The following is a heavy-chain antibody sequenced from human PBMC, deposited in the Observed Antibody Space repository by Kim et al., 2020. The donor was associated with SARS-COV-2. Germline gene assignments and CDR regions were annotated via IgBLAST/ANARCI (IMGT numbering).Heavy chain of an antibody. CDR3: AREAQWLAYYFDY. J-gene: IGHJ4*02. D-gene: IGHD6-19*01. CDR1: GGSFSSYS. V-gene: IGHV4-59*13. Sequence: SETLSLTCAVSGGSFSSYSWSWIRQPPGKGLEWIGYIYYSGSTNYNPSLKSRVTISVDTSKNQFSLKLSSVTAADTAVYYCAREAQWLAYYFDYWGQGTLGTVSS. CDR2: IYYSGST.